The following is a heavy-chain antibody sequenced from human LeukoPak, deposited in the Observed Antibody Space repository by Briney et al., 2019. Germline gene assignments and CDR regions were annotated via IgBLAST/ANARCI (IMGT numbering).Heavy chain of an antibody. CDR2: IKQDGSEK. CDR1: GFTFSSYW. Sequence: PGGSLRLSCAASGFTFSSYWMSWVRQAPGKGLEWVANIKQDGSEKYYVDSVKGRFTISRDNAKNSLYLQMNSLRAEDTAVYYCARGGAAAGIVYYYYGIDVWGQGTTVTVSS. D-gene: IGHD6-13*01. CDR3: ARGGAAAGIVYYYYGIDV. V-gene: IGHV3-7*01. J-gene: IGHJ6*02.